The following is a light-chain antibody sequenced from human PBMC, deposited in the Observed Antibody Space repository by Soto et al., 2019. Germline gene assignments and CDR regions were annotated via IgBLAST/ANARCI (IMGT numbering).Light chain of an antibody. CDR1: SSDVGGYNY. CDR3: SSYAASNNLV. J-gene: IGLJ2*01. Sequence: QSVLTQPPSASGSPGQSVTISCTGTSSDVGGYNYVSWYQQRPGKAPKLMIYEVTKRPSGVPDRFSGSKSGNTASLTVSGLQAEDEADYYCSSYAASNNLVFGGGTKLTVL. CDR2: EVT. V-gene: IGLV2-8*01.